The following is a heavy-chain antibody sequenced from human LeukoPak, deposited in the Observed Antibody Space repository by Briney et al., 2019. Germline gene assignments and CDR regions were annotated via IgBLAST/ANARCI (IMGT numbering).Heavy chain of an antibody. J-gene: IGHJ4*02. D-gene: IGHD3-3*01. CDR2: ISSTSSNI. V-gene: IGHV3-21*01. CDR1: EFTFSSHS. Sequence: SXRLSCAASEFTFSSHSMNWVRQAPGKGLEGVSSISSTSSNIYYADSVKGRFTVSRDNAKNSLYLQMNSLRAEDTAVYYCARVGYYDFWSGSNYFDYWGQGTLVTVSS. CDR3: ARVGYYDFWSGSNYFDY.